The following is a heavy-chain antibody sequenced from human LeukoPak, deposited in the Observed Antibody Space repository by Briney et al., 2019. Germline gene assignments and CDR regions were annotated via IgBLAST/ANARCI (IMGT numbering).Heavy chain of an antibody. CDR3: ARSGRPDY. Sequence: GGSLRLSCVASGFTFNTYWMTWVRQAPGKGLEWVAVIKADGSERYYVNSVKGRFTISRDNTKTALYLQLNSLRVEDTAMYYCARSGRPDYWGQGTLVTVSS. CDR1: GFTFNTYW. V-gene: IGHV3-7*01. J-gene: IGHJ4*02. D-gene: IGHD3-3*01. CDR2: IKADGSER.